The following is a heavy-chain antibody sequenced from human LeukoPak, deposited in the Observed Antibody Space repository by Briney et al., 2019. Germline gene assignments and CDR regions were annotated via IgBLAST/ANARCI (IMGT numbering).Heavy chain of an antibody. V-gene: IGHV1-69*13. J-gene: IGHJ4*02. CDR3: AREAVWQQLDLDY. D-gene: IGHD6-13*01. CDR2: IIPIFGTA. Sequence: ASVKVSCKASGGTFSSYAISWVRQAPGQGLEWMGGIIPIFGTANYAQKFQGRVTITADESTSTAYMELSSLRSEDTAVYYCAREAVWQQLDLDYWGQGTLVTVSS. CDR1: GGTFSSYA.